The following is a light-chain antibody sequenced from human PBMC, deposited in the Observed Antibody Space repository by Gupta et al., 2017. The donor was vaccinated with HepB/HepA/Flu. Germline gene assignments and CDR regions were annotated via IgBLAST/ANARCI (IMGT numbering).Light chain of an antibody. J-gene: IGLJ2*01. CDR3: SSYTTSSTLV. Sequence: QSALTPPASVSGSPGQSITISCTGTSSDVGGYNYVSWYQQHPGKAPKLMIYDVSNRPSGVSNRFSGSKSGNTASLIIFGLLAEDEADYYCSSYTTSSTLVFGGGTKLTVL. CDR1: SSDVGGYNY. V-gene: IGLV2-14*01. CDR2: DVS.